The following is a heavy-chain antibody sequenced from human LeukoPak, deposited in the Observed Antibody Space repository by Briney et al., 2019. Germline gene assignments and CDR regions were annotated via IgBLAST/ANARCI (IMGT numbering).Heavy chain of an antibody. CDR1: GGSTSSDY. CDR2: VYNSGDT. CDR3: ARHVGFGVVIHQGLCDY. J-gene: IGHJ4*02. D-gene: IGHD3-3*01. Sequence: SETLSLTCTVSGGSTSSDYWSWIRQSPGKGLEWVGYVYNSGDTGKNPSLKSRVTILLDTSKNQCSLKLTSVSAADTAVYYCARHVGFGVVIHQGLCDYWGQGTRVSVSS. V-gene: IGHV4-59*08.